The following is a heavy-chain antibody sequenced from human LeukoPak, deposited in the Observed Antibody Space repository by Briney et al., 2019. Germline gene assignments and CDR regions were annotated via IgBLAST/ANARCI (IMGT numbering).Heavy chain of an antibody. J-gene: IGHJ4*02. CDR1: GFTFSDYY. CDR2: ISGSGSTI. CDR3: ARESLKGITIFGVVSPSDY. V-gene: IGHV3-11*04. Sequence: PGGSLRLSCAASGFTFSDYYMSWIRQAPGKGLEWVSYISGSGSTIYYADSVKGRFTISRDNAKNSLYLQMNSLRAEDTAVYYCARESLKGITIFGVVSPSDYWGQGTLVTVSS. D-gene: IGHD3-3*01.